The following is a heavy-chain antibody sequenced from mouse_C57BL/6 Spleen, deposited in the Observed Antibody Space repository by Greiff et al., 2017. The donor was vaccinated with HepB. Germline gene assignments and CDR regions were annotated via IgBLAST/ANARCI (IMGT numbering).Heavy chain of an antibody. Sequence: VQLQQPGAELVKPGASVKMSCKASGYTFTSYWITWVKQRPGQGLEWIGDIYPGSGSTNYNEKFKSKATLTVDTSSSTAYMQLSSLTSEDSAVYYCARGGDYAQAWFAYWGQGTLVTVSA. V-gene: IGHV1-55*01. D-gene: IGHD2-4*01. J-gene: IGHJ3*01. CDR2: IYPGSGST. CDR1: GYTFTSYW. CDR3: ARGGDYAQAWFAY.